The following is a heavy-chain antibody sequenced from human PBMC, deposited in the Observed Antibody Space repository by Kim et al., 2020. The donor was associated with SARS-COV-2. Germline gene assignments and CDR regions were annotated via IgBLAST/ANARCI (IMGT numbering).Heavy chain of an antibody. D-gene: IGHD1-26*01. CDR1: GFTFSGAS. V-gene: IGHV3-73*01. CDR2: IRNKGENYAT. CDR3: TGWEVDGQLNY. J-gene: IGHJ4*02. Sequence: LSLTCAGSGFTFSGASMHWVRQASGKGLEWVGRIRNKGENYATAYGAPVNGRFTISRDDSKNTAYLQMNSLKTEDTAVYFCTGWEVDGQLNYWGQGTLVTVSS.